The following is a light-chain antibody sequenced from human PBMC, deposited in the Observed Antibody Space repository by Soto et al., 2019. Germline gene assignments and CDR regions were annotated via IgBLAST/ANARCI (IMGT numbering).Light chain of an antibody. CDR2: AVS. Sequence: QSALTQPASVSGSPGQSITISCTGTSSDVGAYNYVSWYQLHPGKAPRLMIYAVSNRPSGVSNRFSGSKSGNTASLTISGLRTEDEADYYCSSYTSSSTLYVFATGTKLTVL. V-gene: IGLV2-14*01. CDR1: SSDVGAYNY. CDR3: SSYTSSSTLYV. J-gene: IGLJ1*01.